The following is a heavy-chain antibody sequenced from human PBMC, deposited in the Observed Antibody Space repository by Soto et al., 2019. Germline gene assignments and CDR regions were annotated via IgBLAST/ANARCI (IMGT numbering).Heavy chain of an antibody. D-gene: IGHD3-16*01. V-gene: IGHV4-39*01. CDR3: ARVMITFGGVILDWFDP. J-gene: IGHJ5*02. CDR1: GGSISSSSYY. CDR2: IYYSGST. Sequence: QLQLQESGPGLVKPSETLSLTCTVSGGSISSSSYYWGWIRQPPGKGLEWIGSIYYSGSTYYNPSPKSRITISLDPSKNQFSLKLSSVAAADTAVYYCARVMITFGGVILDWFDPWGQGTLVTVSS.